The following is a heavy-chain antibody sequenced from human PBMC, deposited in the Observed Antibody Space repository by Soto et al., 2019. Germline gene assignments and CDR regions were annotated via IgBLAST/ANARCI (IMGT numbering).Heavy chain of an antibody. V-gene: IGHV4-39*01. CDR3: ARPDGYCSNSCYGYYGMDV. D-gene: IGHD2-2*03. CDR1: GRSISSATYS. CDR2: FYYSGST. J-gene: IGHJ6*02. Sequence: LSLTCTVSGRSISSATYSWGWIRQSPGKGLEWNGTFYYSGSTYYNPSLESRVTISVDTSKNQFSLTVSSLTAADTAVYYCARPDGYCSNSCYGYYGMDVWGQGTTVT.